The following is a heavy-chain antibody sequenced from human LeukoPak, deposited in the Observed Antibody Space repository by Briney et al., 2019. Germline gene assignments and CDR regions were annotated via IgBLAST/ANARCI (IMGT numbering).Heavy chain of an antibody. V-gene: IGHV3-48*04. CDR2: ISTSGSTI. CDR1: GFTFSSYA. D-gene: IGHD3-16*02. CDR3: ARDYRAPDY. J-gene: IGHJ4*02. Sequence: GGSLRLSCAASGFTFSSYAMSWVRQAPGKGLEWVSYISTSGSTIYYADSVKGRFTVSRDNTKNSLYLQMNSLRAEDTAVYYCARDYRAPDYWGQGTLVTVSS.